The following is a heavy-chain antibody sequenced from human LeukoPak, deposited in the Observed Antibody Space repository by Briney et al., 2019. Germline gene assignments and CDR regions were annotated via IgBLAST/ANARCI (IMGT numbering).Heavy chain of an antibody. J-gene: IGHJ6*04. D-gene: IGHD3-9*01. V-gene: IGHV3-30*04. Sequence: PGGSLRLSCAASGFTFSSYAMHWVRQAPGKGLEWVAVISYDGSNKYYADSVKGRFTISRDNSKNTLYLQMNSLRAEDTAVYYCARETLDDSLTGGYGMDVWGKGTTVTVSS. CDR3: ARETLDDSLTGGYGMDV. CDR1: GFTFSSYA. CDR2: ISYDGSNK.